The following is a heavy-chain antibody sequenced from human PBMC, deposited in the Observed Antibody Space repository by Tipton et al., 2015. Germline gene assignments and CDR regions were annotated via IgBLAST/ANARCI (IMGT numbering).Heavy chain of an antibody. CDR3: ANLYVDYDY. J-gene: IGHJ4*02. CDR2: IYYSGST. V-gene: IGHV4-39*01. CDR1: GGSISSPVYY. D-gene: IGHD4-17*01. Sequence: TLSLTCTVSGGSISSPVYYWGWIRQPPGKGLEWIGSIYYSGSTYYKPSLKSRVTISVDTSKNQFSLNVTSVTAADTAVYYCANLYVDYDYWGQGTLATVSS.